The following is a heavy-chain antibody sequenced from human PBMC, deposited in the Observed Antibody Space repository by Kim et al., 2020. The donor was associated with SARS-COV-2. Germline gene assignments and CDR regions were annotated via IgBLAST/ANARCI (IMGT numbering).Heavy chain of an antibody. Sequence: SETLSLTCTVSGGSISSSSYYWGWIRQPPGKGLEWIGSIYYSGSTYYNPSLKSRVTISVDTSKNQFSLKLSSVTAADTAVYYCARDLWGGIGGWFDPWGQGTLVTVSS. D-gene: IGHD1-26*01. J-gene: IGHJ5*02. CDR3: ARDLWGGIGGWFDP. CDR1: GGSISSSSYY. CDR2: IYYSGST. V-gene: IGHV4-39*07.